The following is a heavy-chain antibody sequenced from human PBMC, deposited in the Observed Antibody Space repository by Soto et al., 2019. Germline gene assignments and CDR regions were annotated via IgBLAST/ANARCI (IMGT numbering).Heavy chain of an antibody. CDR1: GGSVSSGSYY. CDR2: IYYSGST. D-gene: IGHD6-13*01. J-gene: IGHJ5*02. V-gene: IGHV4-61*01. CDR3: AREGGAAAGQYNRFDP. Sequence: SETLSLTCTVSGGSVSSGSYYWSWIRQPPGKGLEWIGYIYYSGSTNYNPSLKSRVTISVDTSKNQFSLKLSSVTAADTAVYYCAREGGAAAGQYNRFDPWGQGTLVTVSS.